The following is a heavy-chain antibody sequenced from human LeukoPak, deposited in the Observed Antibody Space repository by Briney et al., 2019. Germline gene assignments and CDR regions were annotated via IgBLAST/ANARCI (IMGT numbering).Heavy chain of an antibody. CDR3: ARGHNSGWYNWFDS. J-gene: IGHJ5*01. Sequence: SETLSLTCTVSSGSISSGGYYWSWIRQLPGKGLEWIGYIYYSGSTSYNPSLKSRVTISVDTSKNQFSLTVSSVTAADTAVYYCARGHNSGWYNWFDSWGQGTLVTVSS. D-gene: IGHD6-19*01. CDR2: IYYSGST. CDR1: SGSISSGGYY. V-gene: IGHV4-31*03.